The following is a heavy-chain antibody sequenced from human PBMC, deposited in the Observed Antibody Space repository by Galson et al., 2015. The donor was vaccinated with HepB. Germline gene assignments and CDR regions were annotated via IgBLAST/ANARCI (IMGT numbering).Heavy chain of an antibody. D-gene: IGHD1-1*01. Sequence: SLRLSCAASGFTFSSYAMSWVRQAPGKGLEWVSAISGSGGSTYYADSVKGRFTISRDNSKNTLYLQMNSLRAEDTAVYYCAKKNAVINAFDIWGQGTMVTVSS. CDR1: GFTFSSYA. J-gene: IGHJ3*02. V-gene: IGHV3-23*01. CDR2: ISGSGGST. CDR3: AKKNAVINAFDI.